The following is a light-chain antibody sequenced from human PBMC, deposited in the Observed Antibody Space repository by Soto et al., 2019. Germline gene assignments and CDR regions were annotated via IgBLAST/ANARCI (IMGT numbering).Light chain of an antibody. CDR3: QQSYSRMT. CDR1: QRISTY. CDR2: AAS. Sequence: DVQVTQSPSSLSASVGDRVTITCRASQRISTYLNWYQQKPGKAPKLLIYAASTLQSGVPSRFSGSGSGTDFTLTISSLQPEDFATYYCQQSYSRMTFGQGTKVDIK. J-gene: IGKJ1*01. V-gene: IGKV1-39*01.